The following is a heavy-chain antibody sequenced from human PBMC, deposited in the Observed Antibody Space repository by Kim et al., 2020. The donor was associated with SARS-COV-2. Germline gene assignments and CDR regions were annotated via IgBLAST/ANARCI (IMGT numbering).Heavy chain of an antibody. V-gene: IGHV4-34*01. J-gene: IGHJ6*02. CDR3: ATRGTTVTTRYYYGMDV. Sequence: SETLSLTCAVYGGSFSGYYWSWIRQPPGKGLEWIGEINHSGSTNYNPSLKSRVTISVDTSKNQFSLKLSSVTAADTAVYYCATRGTTVTTRYYYGMDVWGQGTTVTVSS. CDR2: INHSGST. CDR1: GGSFSGYY. D-gene: IGHD4-17*01.